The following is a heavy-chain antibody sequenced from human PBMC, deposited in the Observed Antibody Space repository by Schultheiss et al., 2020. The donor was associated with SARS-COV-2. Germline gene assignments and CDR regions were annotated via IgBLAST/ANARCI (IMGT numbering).Heavy chain of an antibody. CDR2: ISSSSTYI. D-gene: IGHD3-10*01. V-gene: IGHV3-21*04. CDR3: ARAPGDYMDV. Sequence: GGSLRLSCAASGFTFSSYGMNWVRQAPGKGLEWVSSISSSSTYIYYADSVKGRFTISRLKSKNTLFLQMNSLRTEDTAVYYCARAPGDYMDVWGKGTTVTVSS. J-gene: IGHJ6*03. CDR1: GFTFSSYG.